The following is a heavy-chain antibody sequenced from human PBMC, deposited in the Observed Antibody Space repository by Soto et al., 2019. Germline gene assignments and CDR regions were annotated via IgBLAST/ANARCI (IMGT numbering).Heavy chain of an antibody. D-gene: IGHD5-12*01. V-gene: IGHV3-74*01. CDR3: ARGEEYSGYDSGMDV. J-gene: IGHJ6*02. CDR2: INTDGSST. CDR1: GFTFSSYW. Sequence: GGSLRLSCAASGFTFSSYWMHWVRQAPGKGLVWVSRINTDGSSTTYADSVQGRFTISRDNAKNTLYLQMNSLRAEDTAVYYCARGEEYSGYDSGMDVWGQGTTVTVSS.